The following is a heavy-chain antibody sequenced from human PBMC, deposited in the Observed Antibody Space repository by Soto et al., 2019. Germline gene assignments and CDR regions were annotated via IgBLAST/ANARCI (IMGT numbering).Heavy chain of an antibody. D-gene: IGHD2-21*01. CDR3: AGWQAWLFDP. V-gene: IGHV3-23*01. J-gene: IGHJ5*02. CDR2: ISGSGGST. CDR1: GFTFSSNA. Sequence: GGSLRLSCAASGFTFSSNAMSWFRQASGKGLEWVSAISGSGGSTYYADSVKGRFTISRDNSKNTLYLQMNSLRAEDTAVYYCAGWQAWLFDPWGQGTLVTVSS.